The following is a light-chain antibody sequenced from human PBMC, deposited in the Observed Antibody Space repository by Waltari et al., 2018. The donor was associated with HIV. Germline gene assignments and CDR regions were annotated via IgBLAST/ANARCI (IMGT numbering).Light chain of an antibody. CDR1: SSNIAAGHN. Sequence: QSVLTQPPSVSGAPGQRVTLSCTGSSSNIAAGHNVHWYQQHPGTAPKLPVYGDNNRPSGVPDRFSGSKSGTSASLAITGLQAEDEADYYCQSYDSSLSGLVFATGTKVTVL. CDR2: GDN. V-gene: IGLV1-40*01. J-gene: IGLJ1*01. CDR3: QSYDSSLSGLV.